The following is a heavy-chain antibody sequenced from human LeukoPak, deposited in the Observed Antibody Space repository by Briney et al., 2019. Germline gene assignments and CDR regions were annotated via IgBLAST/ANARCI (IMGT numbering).Heavy chain of an antibody. V-gene: IGHV3-23*01. CDR2: ISGSGGST. J-gene: IGHJ3*02. Sequence: PGGSLRLSCAASGFTFSSYGMSWVRQAPGKGLEWVSAISGSGGSTYYADSVKGRFTISRDNSKNTLYLQMNSLRAEDTAVYYCARDGYSRSDAFNIWGQGTMVTVSS. CDR3: ARDGYSRSDAFNI. D-gene: IGHD3-22*01. CDR1: GFTFSSYG.